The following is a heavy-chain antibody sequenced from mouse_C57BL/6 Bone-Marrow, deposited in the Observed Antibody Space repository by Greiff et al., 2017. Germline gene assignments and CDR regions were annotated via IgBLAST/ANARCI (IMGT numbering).Heavy chain of an antibody. CDR2: IYPGDGDT. D-gene: IGHD1-1*02. J-gene: IGHJ4*01. V-gene: IGHV1-80*01. Sequence: QVQLKESGAELVKPGASVKISCKASGYAFSSYWMNWVKQRPGKGLEWIGQIYPGDGDTNYNGKFKGKATLTADKSSSTAYMQLSSLTSEDSAVYFCAREDILLRWCAMDYWGQGTSVTVSS. CDR3: AREDILLRWCAMDY. CDR1: GYAFSSYW.